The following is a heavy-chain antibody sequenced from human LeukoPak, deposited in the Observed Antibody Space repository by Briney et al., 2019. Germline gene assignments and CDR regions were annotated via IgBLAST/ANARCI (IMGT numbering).Heavy chain of an antibody. CDR3: ARALRDDSSGYYYFDY. Sequence: SETLSLTCAVYGGSFSGYYWSWIRQPPGKGLEWIGEINHSGSTNYNPSLKSRVTISVDTSKNQFPLKLSSVTAADTAVYYCARALRDDSSGYYYFDYWGQGTLVTVSS. CDR2: INHSGST. CDR1: GGSFSGYY. D-gene: IGHD3-22*01. J-gene: IGHJ4*02. V-gene: IGHV4-34*01.